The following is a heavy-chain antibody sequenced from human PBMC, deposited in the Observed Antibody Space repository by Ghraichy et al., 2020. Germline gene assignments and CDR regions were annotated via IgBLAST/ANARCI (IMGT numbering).Heavy chain of an antibody. CDR1: GYTFTSYG. Sequence: ASVKVSCKASGYTFTSYGISWVRQAPGQGLEWMGWISAYNGNTNYAQKLQGRVTMTTDTSTSTAYMELRSLRSDDTAVYYCARSRSSTSPRYWFDPWGQGTLVTVSS. J-gene: IGHJ5*02. CDR2: ISAYNGNT. D-gene: IGHD2-2*01. CDR3: ARSRSSTSPRYWFDP. V-gene: IGHV1-18*04.